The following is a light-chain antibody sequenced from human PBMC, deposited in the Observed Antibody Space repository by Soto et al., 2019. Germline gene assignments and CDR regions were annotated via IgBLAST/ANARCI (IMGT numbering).Light chain of an antibody. CDR3: MQASQLRT. J-gene: IGKJ1*01. CDR1: ESLVHSDGKTY. Sequence: IVLTQTPLSSAVTLGQPASFSCESSESLVHSDGKTYLDWLHLRPGQPPRLLIYQISKRPPGVPDRFSGSGAGTNFTLKISRVEPEDVGIFYCMQASQLRTFGQGTKVEIK. CDR2: QIS. V-gene: IGKV2-24*01.